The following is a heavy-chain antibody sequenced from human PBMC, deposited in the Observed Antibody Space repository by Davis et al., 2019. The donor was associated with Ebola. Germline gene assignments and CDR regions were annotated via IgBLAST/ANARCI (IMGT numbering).Heavy chain of an antibody. CDR2: ISSDGRSF. J-gene: IGHJ3*01. CDR3: ATDNPLCSGDPCYSDDAFDV. V-gene: IGHV3-30*03. CDR1: GFTISSYG. D-gene: IGHD2-15*01. Sequence: GGSLRLSCTDSGFTISSYGMHWVRQVPGKGLEWLAVISSDGRSFFYRDSVKGRFTVSRDNSINTVYLQMSGLRTEDTAVYYCATDNPLCSGDPCYSDDAFDVWGQGTLVTVSA.